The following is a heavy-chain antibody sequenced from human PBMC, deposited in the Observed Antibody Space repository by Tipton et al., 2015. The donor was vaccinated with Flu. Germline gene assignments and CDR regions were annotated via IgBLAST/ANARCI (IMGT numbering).Heavy chain of an antibody. CDR1: GGSIGSYY. CDR3: AGDWVGTTTGWFDP. D-gene: IGHD1-26*01. V-gene: IGHV4-59*01. J-gene: IGHJ5*02. CDR2: IYNNQYT. Sequence: TLSLTCTVSGGSIGSYYWNWIRQSPGKGLEWIGYIYNNQYTKYNPSLKGRVTFSVDTSNSHFSLKLSSVTAADTAVYYCAGDWVGTTTGWFDPWGQGTLVTVSS.